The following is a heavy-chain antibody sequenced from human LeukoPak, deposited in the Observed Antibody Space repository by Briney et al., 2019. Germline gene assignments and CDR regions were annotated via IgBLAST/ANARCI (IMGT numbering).Heavy chain of an antibody. Sequence: GGSLRLSCAASGFTFSSYGMIWVRQAPGKGLEWVAFIRYDGSNKYYADSVKGRFTISRDNSKNTLYLQMNSLRAEDTAVYYCAKDGGWGSYYYYMDVWGKGTTVTISS. V-gene: IGHV3-30*02. J-gene: IGHJ6*03. D-gene: IGHD3-16*01. CDR2: IRYDGSNK. CDR3: AKDGGWGSYYYYMDV. CDR1: GFTFSSYG.